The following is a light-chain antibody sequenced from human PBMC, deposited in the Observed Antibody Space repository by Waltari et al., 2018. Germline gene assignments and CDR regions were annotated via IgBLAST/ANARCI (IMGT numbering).Light chain of an antibody. V-gene: IGLV2-8*01. CDR3: SSYAGGSWV. Sequence: QSALTQPPSASGSPGPSVTISCPGTSSSVGGFNYFSWYQQNPGKAPKLMIYEVTKRPSGVPDRFSGSKSGNTASLTVSGLQTEDEADYYCSSYAGGSWVFGGGTKLTVL. J-gene: IGLJ3*02. CDR1: SSSVGGFNY. CDR2: EVT.